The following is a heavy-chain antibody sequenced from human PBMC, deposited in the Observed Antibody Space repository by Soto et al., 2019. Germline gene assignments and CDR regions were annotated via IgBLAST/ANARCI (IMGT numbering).Heavy chain of an antibody. CDR3: VKVGGSSSWYRFYFDY. V-gene: IGHV3-30*18. CDR1: GFTFSSYA. J-gene: IGHJ4*02. Sequence: QVQLVESGGGVVQPGRSLRLSCAASGFTFSSYAMHWVRQAPGKGLEWVAVISYDGSTIYYADSVKGRFSISRDNSKNTLHLEMPNLRPEDTAVYYCVKVGGSSSWYRFYFDYWGQGTLVTVSS. D-gene: IGHD6-13*01. CDR2: ISYDGSTI.